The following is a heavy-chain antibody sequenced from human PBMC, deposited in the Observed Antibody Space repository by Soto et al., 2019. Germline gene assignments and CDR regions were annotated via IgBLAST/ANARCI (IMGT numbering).Heavy chain of an antibody. D-gene: IGHD6-6*01. CDR3: ARAISSSSGDYYYGMDV. Sequence: ASVKVSCKASGGTFSSYAISWVRQAPGQGLEWMGGIIPIFGTANYAQKFQGRVTITADESTSTAYMELSSLRSEDTAVYYCARAISSSSGDYYYGMDVWGQGTTVTVSS. CDR2: IIPIFGTA. J-gene: IGHJ6*02. CDR1: GGTFSSYA. V-gene: IGHV1-69*13.